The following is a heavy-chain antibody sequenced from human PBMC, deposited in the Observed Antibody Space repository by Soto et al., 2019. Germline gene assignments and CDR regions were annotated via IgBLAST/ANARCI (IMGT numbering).Heavy chain of an antibody. CDR2: IYPGDSDT. Sequence: GESLKISCKGSGYSFTSYWIGWVRQMPGKGLEWMGIIYPGDSDTRYSPSFQGQVTISADKSISTAYLQWSSLKASDTAMYYCASTRKPVVFHTCCDTALYYYGMYACGQGNTLTISS. D-gene: IGHD2-2*01. V-gene: IGHV5-51*01. J-gene: IGHJ6*02. CDR1: GYSFTSYW. CDR3: ASTRKPVVFHTCCDTALYYYGMYA.